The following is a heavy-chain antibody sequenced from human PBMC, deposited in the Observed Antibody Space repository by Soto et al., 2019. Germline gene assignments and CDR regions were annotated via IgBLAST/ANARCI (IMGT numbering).Heavy chain of an antibody. J-gene: IGHJ3*02. CDR3: ARDPLPVAGPRGDAFDI. CDR1: GYTFTSYG. Sequence: KKNKASVKVSCKASGYTFTSYGISWVRQAPGQGLEWMGWISAYNGNTNYAQKLQGRVTMTTDTSTSTAYMELRSLRSDDTAVYYCARDPLPVAGPRGDAFDIWGQGTMVTVSS. CDR2: ISAYNGNT. D-gene: IGHD6-19*01. V-gene: IGHV1-18*01.